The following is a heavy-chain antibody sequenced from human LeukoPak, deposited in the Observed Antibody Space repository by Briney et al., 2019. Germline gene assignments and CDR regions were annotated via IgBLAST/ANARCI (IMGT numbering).Heavy chain of an antibody. CDR2: INHSGST. CDR3: ARGSQFTIFGVVTPLDY. Sequence: SETLSLTCAVHGGSFSGYYWSWIRQPPGKGLEWIGEINHSGSTNYNPSLKSRVTISVDTSKNQFSLKLSSVTAADTAVYYCARGSQFTIFGVVTPLDYWGQGTLVTVSS. J-gene: IGHJ4*02. V-gene: IGHV4-34*01. D-gene: IGHD3-3*01. CDR1: GGSFSGYY.